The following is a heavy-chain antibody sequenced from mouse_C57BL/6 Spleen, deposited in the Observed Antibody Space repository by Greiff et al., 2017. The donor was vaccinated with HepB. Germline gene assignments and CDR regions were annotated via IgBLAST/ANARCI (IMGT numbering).Heavy chain of an antibody. D-gene: IGHD2-5*01. CDR2: ISSGSSTI. CDR1: GFTFSDYG. J-gene: IGHJ4*01. Sequence: EVKLVESGGGLVKPGGSLKLSCAASGFTFSDYGMHWVRQAPEKGLEWVAYISSGSSTIYYADTVKGRFTISRDNAKNTLFLQMTSLRSEDTAMYYSASDYSNSLYAMDYWGQGTSVTVSS. V-gene: IGHV5-17*01. CDR3: ASDYSNSLYAMDY.